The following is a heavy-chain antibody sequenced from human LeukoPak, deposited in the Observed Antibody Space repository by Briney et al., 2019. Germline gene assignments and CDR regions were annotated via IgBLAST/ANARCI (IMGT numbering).Heavy chain of an antibody. CDR3: ARHDLGEYSGVGYYFDY. D-gene: IGHD3-16*01. J-gene: IGHJ4*02. Sequence: SETLSLTCTVSGGSISSSNYSWGWIRQPPGKGLEWIGSIYYSGSTYYNPSLKSRVTMPVDTSKNQFSLKLSSVTAADTAVYYCARHDLGEYSGVGYYFDYWGQGTLVTVSS. CDR2: IYYSGST. CDR1: GGSISSSNYS. V-gene: IGHV4-39*01.